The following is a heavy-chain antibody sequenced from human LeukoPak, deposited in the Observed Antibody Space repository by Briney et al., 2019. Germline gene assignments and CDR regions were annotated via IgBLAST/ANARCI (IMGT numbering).Heavy chain of an antibody. CDR1: GYTFTSYG. D-gene: IGHD1-26*01. CDR2: ISAYNGNT. J-gene: IGHJ4*02. CDR3: ARDGQTFRSGSYSDPFDY. Sequence: ASVKVSCKASGYTFTSYGISWVRQAPGQGLEWMGWISAYNGNTNYAQKLQGRVTMTTDTSTSTAYMELRSLRSDDTAVYYCARDGQTFRSGSYSDPFDYWGQGTLVTASS. V-gene: IGHV1-18*01.